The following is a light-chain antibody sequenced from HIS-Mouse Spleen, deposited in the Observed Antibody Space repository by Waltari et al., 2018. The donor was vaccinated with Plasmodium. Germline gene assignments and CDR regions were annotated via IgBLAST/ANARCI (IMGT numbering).Light chain of an antibody. Sequence: SYELTQPHSVSVSTGHTARITCSGDALPTQYPYLYQQKSGQAPVLVIYEDSKRPSGIPERFSGSSSGTMATLTISGAQVEDEADYYCYSTDSSGNHRVFGGGTKLTVL. V-gene: IGLV3-10*01. CDR2: EDS. CDR1: ALPTQY. CDR3: YSTDSSGNHRV. J-gene: IGLJ3*02.